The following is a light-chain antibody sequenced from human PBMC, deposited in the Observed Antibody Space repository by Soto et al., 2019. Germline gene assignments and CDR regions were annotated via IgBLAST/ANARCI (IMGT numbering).Light chain of an antibody. CDR2: EVN. V-gene: IGLV2-8*01. CDR3: SSYGGCFNLV. Sequence: QSALTQPPSASGSPGQSVTISCTGTSSDVGGYNSVSWYQQYPGKAPKLMIYEVNKRPSGVPDRFSGSKSGNTASLTVSGHQVEDEADDYCSSYGGCFNLVFGVGTMLT. CDR1: SSDVGGYNS. J-gene: IGLJ2*01.